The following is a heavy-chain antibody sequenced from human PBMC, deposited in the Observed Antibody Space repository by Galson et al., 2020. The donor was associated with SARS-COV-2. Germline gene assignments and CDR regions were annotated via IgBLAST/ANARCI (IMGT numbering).Heavy chain of an antibody. J-gene: IGHJ4*02. CDR3: AKDGLASGCSDYFDY. Sequence: GESLKISCAASGFTFSSYAMSWVRQAPGQGLEWVSAISGSGGSTYYADSVKGRFTISRDNSKNTLYLQMNSLRAEDTAVYYCAKDGLASGCSDYFDYWVQGTLVTVSS. CDR1: GFTFSSYA. D-gene: IGHD3-10*02. CDR2: ISGSGGST. V-gene: IGHV3-23*01.